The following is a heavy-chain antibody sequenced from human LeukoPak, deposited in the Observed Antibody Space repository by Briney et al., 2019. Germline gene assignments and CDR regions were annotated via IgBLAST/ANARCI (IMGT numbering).Heavy chain of an antibody. CDR1: GDSVSSNSAA. Sequence: SQTLSLTCAISGDSVSSNSAAWNWIRQSPSRGLEWLGRTYYRSKWYNDYAVSVKSRITINPDTSKNQFSLQLNSVTPEDRAVYYCAREPSKGSSVPNWFDPWGQGTLVTVSS. J-gene: IGHJ5*02. D-gene: IGHD6-6*01. V-gene: IGHV6-1*01. CDR3: AREPSKGSSVPNWFDP. CDR2: TYYRSKWYN.